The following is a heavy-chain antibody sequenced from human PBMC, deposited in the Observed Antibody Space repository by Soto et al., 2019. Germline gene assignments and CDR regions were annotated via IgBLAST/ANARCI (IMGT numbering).Heavy chain of an antibody. Sequence: SLRLSCAASGFTFSSYAMSWVRQAPGKGLEWVSAISGSGGSTYYADSVKGRFTISRDNSKNTLYLQMNSLRAEDTAVYYCAKERPYYYDSSGYFSDKENAFDIWGQGTMVTVSS. CDR1: GFTFSSYA. V-gene: IGHV3-23*01. CDR2: ISGSGGST. CDR3: AKERPYYYDSSGYFSDKENAFDI. J-gene: IGHJ3*02. D-gene: IGHD3-22*01.